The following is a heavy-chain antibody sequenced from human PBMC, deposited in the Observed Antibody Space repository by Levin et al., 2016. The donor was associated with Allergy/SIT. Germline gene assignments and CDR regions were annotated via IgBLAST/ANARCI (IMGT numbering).Heavy chain of an antibody. J-gene: IGHJ4*02. V-gene: IGHV4-59*01. CDR2: IYYSGST. Sequence: SETLSLTCTVSGGSISSYYWSWIRQPPGKGLEWIGYIYYSGSTNYNPSLKSRVTISVDTSKNQFSLKLSSVTAADTAVYYCARTDYGGDFDYWGQGTLVTVSS. CDR3: ARTDYGGDFDY. D-gene: IGHD4-23*01. CDR1: GGSISSYY.